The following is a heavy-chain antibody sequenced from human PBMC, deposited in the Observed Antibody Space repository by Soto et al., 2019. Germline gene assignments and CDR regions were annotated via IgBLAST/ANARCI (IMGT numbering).Heavy chain of an antibody. CDR1: GFMFSDYY. Sequence: QVQLMQSGGGLVKPGGSLRLSCAASGFMFSDYYMTWIRQTPVRGLEWVAYINTISDTNYADSVRGRFIIYRDNARNSLFLQMNSLRLEDSAVYYCARGHYSMDVWGQGTTVTVSS. CDR3: ARGHYSMDV. J-gene: IGHJ6*02. CDR2: INTISDT. V-gene: IGHV3-11*03.